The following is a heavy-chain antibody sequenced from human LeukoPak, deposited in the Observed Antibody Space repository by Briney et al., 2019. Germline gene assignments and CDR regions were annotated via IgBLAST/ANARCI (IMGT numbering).Heavy chain of an antibody. J-gene: IGHJ4*02. Sequence: SETLSLTCTVSGGSISSGSYYWSWIRQPAGKGLEWIGRIYTSGSTNYNPSLKSRVTISVDTSKNQFSLKLSSVTAADTAVYYCARQNDYYDSSGYPPLGYWGQGTLVTVSS. CDR3: ARQNDYYDSSGYPPLGY. CDR2: IYTSGST. V-gene: IGHV4-61*02. D-gene: IGHD3-22*01. CDR1: GGSISSGSYY.